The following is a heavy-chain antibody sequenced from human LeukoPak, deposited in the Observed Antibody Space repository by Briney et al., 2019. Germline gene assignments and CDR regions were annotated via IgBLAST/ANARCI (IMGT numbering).Heavy chain of an antibody. D-gene: IGHD6-13*01. CDR3: TKRTRMGIAAAGDGFHI. CDR1: GFRFDDYA. V-gene: IGHV3-9*01. Sequence: GGSLRLSCAASGFRFDDYAMPWVRQAPGKGLEWVSGISWDSAAIGYADSVRGRFTLSRDNAKNSLFLQMSSLRVEDTALYYCTKRTRMGIAAAGDGFHIWGQGTMVTVSS. CDR2: ISWDSAAI. J-gene: IGHJ3*02.